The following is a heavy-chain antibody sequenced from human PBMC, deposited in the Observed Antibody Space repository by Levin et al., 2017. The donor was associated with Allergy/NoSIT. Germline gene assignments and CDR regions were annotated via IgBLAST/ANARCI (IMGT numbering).Heavy chain of an antibody. V-gene: IGHV4-59*08. D-gene: IGHD5-12*01. CDR1: GGSISSYY. Sequence: KASETLSLTCTVSGGSISSYYWSWIRQPPGKGLEWIGYIYYSGSTNYNPSLKSRVTISVDTSKNQFSLKLSSVTAADTAVYYCASYVDIGAFDIWGQGTMVTVSS. J-gene: IGHJ3*02. CDR3: ASYVDIGAFDI. CDR2: IYYSGST.